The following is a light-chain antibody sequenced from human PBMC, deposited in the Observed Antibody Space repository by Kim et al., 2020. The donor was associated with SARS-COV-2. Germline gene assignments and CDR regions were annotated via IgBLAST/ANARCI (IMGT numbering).Light chain of an antibody. V-gene: IGLV1-51*01. Sequence: GQRVTISCSGGTSNIRNNLVSWYQHLPGTAPKVLIYKDNKRPSGLPGRFSASKSGTSATLAITGLQTGDEGDYYCGTWDDRLDAGVFGGGTQLTVL. CDR2: KDN. J-gene: IGLJ3*02. CDR1: TSNIRNNL. CDR3: GTWDDRLDAGV.